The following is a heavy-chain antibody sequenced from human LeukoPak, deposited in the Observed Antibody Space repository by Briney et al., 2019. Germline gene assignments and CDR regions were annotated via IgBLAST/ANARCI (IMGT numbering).Heavy chain of an antibody. Sequence: SETLSLTCAVYGGSFNDYFWTWIRQPPGKGLEWIGEVYNGGSTNYNPSLKSRVIISVDTSKNQFSLRLSSATAADTAVYYCARGRLRSVVFEGYYYFMDVWGKGTTVTVSS. D-gene: IGHD3-22*01. J-gene: IGHJ6*03. CDR2: VYNGGST. CDR3: ARGRLRSVVFEGYYYFMDV. V-gene: IGHV4-34*01. CDR1: GGSFNDYF.